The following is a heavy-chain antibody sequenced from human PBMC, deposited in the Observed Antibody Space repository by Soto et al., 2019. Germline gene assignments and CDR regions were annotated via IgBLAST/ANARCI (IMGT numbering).Heavy chain of an antibody. J-gene: IGHJ5*02. Sequence: SETLSLTCAVSGGSISSGGYSWSWIRQPPGKGLEWIGYISHSGSTYYNPSLKSRVTISVDRSKNQFSLKLSSVTDADTAVYYCARWFDPWGQGTLVTVS. CDR2: ISHSGST. V-gene: IGHV4-30-2*01. CDR1: GGSISSGGYS. CDR3: ARWFDP.